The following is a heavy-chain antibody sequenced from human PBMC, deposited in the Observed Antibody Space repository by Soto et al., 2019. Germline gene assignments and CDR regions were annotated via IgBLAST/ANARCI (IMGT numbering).Heavy chain of an antibody. D-gene: IGHD3-10*01. Sequence: TSETLSLTCAVSGGSISSGGYSWSWIRQPPGKGLEWIGYMYHSGSTYYNPSLKSRVTISVDTSKNQFSLKLSSVTAADTAVYYCARVWGGAFDIWGQGTMVTVSS. CDR1: GGSISSGGYS. V-gene: IGHV4-30-2*01. CDR2: MYHSGST. CDR3: ARVWGGAFDI. J-gene: IGHJ3*02.